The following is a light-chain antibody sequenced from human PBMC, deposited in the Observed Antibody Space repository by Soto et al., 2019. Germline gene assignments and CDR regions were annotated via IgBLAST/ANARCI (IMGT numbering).Light chain of an antibody. J-gene: IGKJ4*01. CDR1: QGIITY. V-gene: IGKV1-9*01. CDR3: QQTRSYPST. Sequence: IQLTQSPSSLSASVGDSVTITCRASQGIITYLAWYQQKPGKAPNLPIYGSSTLQSGVPLRFSGSGSGTDFTLTINSLQAEDFATYYCQQTRSYPSTFGGGTKVDIK. CDR2: GSS.